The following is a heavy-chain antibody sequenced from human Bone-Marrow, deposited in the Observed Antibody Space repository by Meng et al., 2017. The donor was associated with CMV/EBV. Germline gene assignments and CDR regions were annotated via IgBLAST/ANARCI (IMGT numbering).Heavy chain of an antibody. V-gene: IGHV3-30*02. CDR3: AKDRLIVGLGSDY. CDR2: IRYDGSNK. CDR1: GFTFSSYG. D-gene: IGHD2/OR15-2a*01. J-gene: IGHJ4*02. Sequence: LSLTCAASGFTFSSYGMHWVRQAPGKGLEWVAFIRYDGSNKYYADSVKGRFTISRDNSKNTLYLQMNSLRAEDTAVYYCAKDRLIVGLGSDYWGQGTLVTVSS.